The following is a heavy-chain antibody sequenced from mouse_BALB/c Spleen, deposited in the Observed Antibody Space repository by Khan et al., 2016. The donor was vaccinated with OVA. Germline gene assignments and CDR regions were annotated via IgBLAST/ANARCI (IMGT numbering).Heavy chain of an antibody. CDR1: GVSLTNYG. CDR3: ARQPYYHYYIMDY. V-gene: IGHV2-6-1*01. CDR2: IWSDGST. J-gene: IGHJ4*01. Sequence: VELVESGPGLVAPSQSLSITCTISGVSLTNYGVHWVRQPPGKGLAWLVVIWSDGSTTYNSALKSRLSISKDNSKSQVFLKMNSLQTDDTAMYYCARQPYYHYYIMDYWGQGTSVTVSS. D-gene: IGHD2-10*01.